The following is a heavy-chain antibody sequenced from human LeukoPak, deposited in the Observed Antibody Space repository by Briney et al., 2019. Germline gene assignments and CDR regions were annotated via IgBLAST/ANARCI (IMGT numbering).Heavy chain of an antibody. CDR3: ARQAYSGSYSYYFDY. Sequence: SETLSLTCTGSGGSISSSSYYWGWIRQPPGKGLEWIGSIYYSGSTYYNPSLKRRVTISVDTSKNQSSLKLSSVPAADTAVYYCARQAYSGSYSYYFDYWGQGTLVSVSS. CDR1: GGSISSSSYY. J-gene: IGHJ4*02. D-gene: IGHD1-26*01. CDR2: IYYSGST. V-gene: IGHV4-39*01.